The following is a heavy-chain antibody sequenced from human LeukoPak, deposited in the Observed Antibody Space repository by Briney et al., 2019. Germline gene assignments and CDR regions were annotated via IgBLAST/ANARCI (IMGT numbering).Heavy chain of an antibody. Sequence: GGSLRLSCAASGFTFSSYSMNWVRQAPGKGLEWVSSISSSSSYIYYADSVKGRFTISRDNAKNSLYLQMNSLRAEDTAVYYCARVPEPRGSWYWLGSWGLGTLLTVSS. CDR3: ARVPEPRGSWYWLGS. D-gene: IGHD6-13*01. CDR2: ISSSSSYI. J-gene: IGHJ5*01. CDR1: GFTFSSYS. V-gene: IGHV3-21*01.